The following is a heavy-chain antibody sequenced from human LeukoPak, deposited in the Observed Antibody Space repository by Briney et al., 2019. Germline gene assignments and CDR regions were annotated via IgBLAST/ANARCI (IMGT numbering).Heavy chain of an antibody. V-gene: IGHV1-18*01. Sequence: ASVKVSCKASGGTFSSYAISWVRQAPGQGLEWMGWISAYNGNTNYAQKLQGRVTMTTDTSTSTAYMELRSLRSDDTAVYYCARDDGMIAARPFGYYYYYMDVWGKGTTVTVSS. CDR3: ARDDGMIAARPFGYYYYYMDV. D-gene: IGHD6-6*01. J-gene: IGHJ6*03. CDR2: ISAYNGNT. CDR1: GGTFSSYA.